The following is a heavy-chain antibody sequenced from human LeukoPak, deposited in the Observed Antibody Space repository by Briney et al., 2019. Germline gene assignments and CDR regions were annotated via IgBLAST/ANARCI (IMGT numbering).Heavy chain of an antibody. V-gene: IGHV3-23*01. D-gene: IGHD6-13*01. J-gene: IGHJ6*02. Sequence: PGGSLRLSCATSGFTFSNYAMTWIRQAPGKGLEWVSAISDSSGSTYYADSVKGRFTISRDNSKNTLFLQMNSLRADDTAVYFCAKGITAAGSDYYAMDVWGHGTTVTVSS. CDR3: AKGITAAGSDYYAMDV. CDR1: GFTFSNYA. CDR2: ISDSSGST.